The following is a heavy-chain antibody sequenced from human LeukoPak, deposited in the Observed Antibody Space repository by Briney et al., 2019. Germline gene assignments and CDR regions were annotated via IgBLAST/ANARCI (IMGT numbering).Heavy chain of an antibody. CDR1: GYRFTNYW. J-gene: IGHJ6*02. Sequence: GESLKISCKGSGYRFTNYWIGWVRQMPGKGPEWMGIIHSGESNTRYSPSFQGQVTISVDKSISTAYLQWSSLKASDTAMYYCARFPPGYFGMDVWGQGTTVTVSS. V-gene: IGHV5-51*01. CDR2: IHSGESNT. CDR3: ARFPPGYFGMDV.